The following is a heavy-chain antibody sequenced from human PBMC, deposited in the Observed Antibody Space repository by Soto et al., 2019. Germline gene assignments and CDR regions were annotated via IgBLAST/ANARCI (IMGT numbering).Heavy chain of an antibody. J-gene: IGHJ4*02. CDR2: IDKSGTTR. CDR3: ATERDSFDY. CDR1: GFTFSNYG. V-gene: IGHV3-48*01. Sequence: GGSLRLSCVGSGFTFSNYGMNWVRQGPGKGLEWLSSIDKSGTTRYYADSVKGRFTISRDNSKNTLSLQMNSLSVEDTALYYCATERDSFDYWGQGTLVTVS.